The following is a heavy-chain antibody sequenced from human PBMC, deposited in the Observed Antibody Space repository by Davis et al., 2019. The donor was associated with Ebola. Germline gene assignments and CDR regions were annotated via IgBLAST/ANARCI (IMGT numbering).Heavy chain of an antibody. D-gene: IGHD4/OR15-4a*01. CDR3: ARTYGGYYFDY. J-gene: IGHJ4*02. CDR1: GGSISSSNW. CDR2: IYHSGST. V-gene: IGHV4-4*02. Sequence: SETLSLTCAVSGGSISSSNWWSWVRQPPGKGLEWIGEIYHSGSTNYNPSLQSRVTISVDKSKNQFSLKLSSVTAADTAVYYCARTYGGYYFDYWGQGTLVTVSS.